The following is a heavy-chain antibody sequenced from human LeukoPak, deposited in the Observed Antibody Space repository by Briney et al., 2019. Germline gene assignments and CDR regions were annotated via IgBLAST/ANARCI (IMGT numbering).Heavy chain of an antibody. CDR2: ISGSGGST. CDR1: GFTFSSYA. Sequence: GGSLRLSCAASGFTFSSYAMSWVRQAPGKGLEWVSAISGSGGSTYYADSVKGRFTISRDNSKNTLYLQMNSLRAEDTALYYCARVPGYCGGDCPYYYYYGMDVWGQGTTVTVSS. D-gene: IGHD2-21*02. V-gene: IGHV3-23*01. CDR3: ARVPGYCGGDCPYYYYYGMDV. J-gene: IGHJ6*02.